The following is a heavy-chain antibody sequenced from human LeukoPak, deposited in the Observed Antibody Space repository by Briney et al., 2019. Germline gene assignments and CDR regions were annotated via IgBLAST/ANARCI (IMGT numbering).Heavy chain of an antibody. CDR2: FDHEDGET. D-gene: IGHD6-25*01. CDR3: ATSGSDSSGYYYYMDV. V-gene: IGHV1-24*01. CDR1: GYTLTELS. J-gene: IGHJ6*03. Sequence: GASVKVSCKVSGYTLTELSMHWVRQAPGKGLEWRGGFDHEDGETIYAQKFQGRVTMTEETSTDTAYMELRSLRSEDTAVYYCATSGSDSSGYYYYMDVWGKGTTVTVSS.